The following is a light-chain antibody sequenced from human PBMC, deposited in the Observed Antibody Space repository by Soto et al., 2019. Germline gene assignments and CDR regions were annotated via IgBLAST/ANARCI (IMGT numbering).Light chain of an antibody. Sequence: EIVLTQSPGTLSLSPGERATLSCRASQSVSSSYLAWYQQKPGQAPRLVMYGASSRATGIPDRFSGSASGTDFTLTISRLEPEDFAVYYCQQYGSSPSITFGQGTRLEIK. V-gene: IGKV3-20*01. CDR1: QSVSSSY. CDR2: GAS. J-gene: IGKJ5*01. CDR3: QQYGSSPSIT.